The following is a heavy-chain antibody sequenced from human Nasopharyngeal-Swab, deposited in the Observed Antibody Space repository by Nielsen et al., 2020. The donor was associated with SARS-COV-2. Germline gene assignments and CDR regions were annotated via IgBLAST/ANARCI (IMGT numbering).Heavy chain of an antibody. CDR1: GYTFTSYG. J-gene: IGHJ6*03. CDR3: ARGPYYDFWSGYSSYYYMDV. CDR2: ISAYNGNT. D-gene: IGHD3-3*01. Sequence: ASVKVSCKASGYTFTSYGISWVRQAPGQGLEWMGWISAYNGNTNYAQKLQGRVTMTTDTSTSTAYMELRSLRSDDTAVYYCARGPYYDFWSGYSSYYYMDVWGKGTTVTVSS. V-gene: IGHV1-18*01.